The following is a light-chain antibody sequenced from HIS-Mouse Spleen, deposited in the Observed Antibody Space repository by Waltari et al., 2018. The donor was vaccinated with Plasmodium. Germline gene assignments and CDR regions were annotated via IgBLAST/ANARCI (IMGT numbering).Light chain of an antibody. Sequence: QSALTQPASVSGSPGQSITISCTGTSSDVGSYNLVSWYQQHPGKAPKLMIYEGSKRPSGVFNRFSGSNSGNTASLTISALQAEDEADYYCCSYAGSSTNWVFGGGTKLTVL. CDR1: SSDVGSYNL. V-gene: IGLV2-23*01. CDR2: EGS. J-gene: IGLJ3*02. CDR3: CSYAGSSTNWV.